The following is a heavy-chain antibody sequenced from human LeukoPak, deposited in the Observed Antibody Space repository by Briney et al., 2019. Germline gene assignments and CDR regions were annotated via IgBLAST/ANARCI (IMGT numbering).Heavy chain of an antibody. V-gene: IGHV4-59*01. CDR1: VGTISSYF. CDR3: ARTPRVSPFDY. Sequence: PSETLSLTCTFSVGTISSYFWLWIRQPPGKGLALIGYIFYTWSTNYNPSLNNRGTISIEQFKNQVSPKLSLEYAGGTSLVYLARTPRVSPFDYWGPGIQVTVSS. D-gene: IGHD6-13*01. CDR2: IFYTWST. J-gene: IGHJ4*02.